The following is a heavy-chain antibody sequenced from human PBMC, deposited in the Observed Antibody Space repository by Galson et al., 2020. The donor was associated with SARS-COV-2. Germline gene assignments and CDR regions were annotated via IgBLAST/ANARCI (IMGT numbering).Heavy chain of an antibody. D-gene: IGHD3-22*01. CDR1: GYTFTPYY. V-gene: IGHV1-46*01. CDR2: ITPNRDRT. CDR3: AGGYYDSRGGWFDP. Sequence: ASVKVSCKASGYTFTPYYIHWVRRAPGQGLERLGVITPNRDRTLYAQKFQGRVTMTWDTSTTTVYMELGGLRSDDTAVYYCAGGYYDSRGGWFDPCCQGTLVTVSS. J-gene: IGHJ5*02.